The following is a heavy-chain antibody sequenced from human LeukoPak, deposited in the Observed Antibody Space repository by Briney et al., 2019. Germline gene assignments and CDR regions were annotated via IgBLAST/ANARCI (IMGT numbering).Heavy chain of an antibody. CDR2: IYSGGST. CDR1: GFTVSSNY. CDR3: ARGFGKLSQTIDY. V-gene: IGHV3-53*01. J-gene: IGHJ4*02. Sequence: GGSLRLSCAASGFTVSSNYMSWVRQAPGKGLEWVSVIYSGGSTYYADSVKGRFTISRDNSKNTLYLQMNSLRAEDTAVYYCARGFGKLSQTIDYWGQGTLVTVSS. D-gene: IGHD3-10*01.